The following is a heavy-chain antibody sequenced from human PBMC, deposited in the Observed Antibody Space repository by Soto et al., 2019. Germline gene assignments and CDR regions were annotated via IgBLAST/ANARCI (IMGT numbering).Heavy chain of an antibody. CDR1: GFSLIDSGVA. CDR3: VHTYADHAGYYFDF. V-gene: IGHV2-5*02. CDR2: VYWDDDK. Sequence: QITLKESGPTLVKPTQTLTLTCSTSGFSLIDSGVAVGWIRQPPGKALDWLALVYWDDDKRYSPSLRTRLTITRDTSKHQVVLTMTNIDPVDTATYYCVHTYADHAGYYFDFWGQGTLVTVSS. J-gene: IGHJ4*02.